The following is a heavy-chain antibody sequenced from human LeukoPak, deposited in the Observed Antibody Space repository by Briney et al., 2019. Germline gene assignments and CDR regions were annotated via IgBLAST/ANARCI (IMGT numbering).Heavy chain of an antibody. CDR3: ARGYYDSSDYEYFQH. V-gene: IGHV1-2*02. D-gene: IGHD3-22*01. Sequence: ASVKVSCKASGFTFTAYHMHWVRQAPGQGLEWMGWINPNSGGTNYAQKFQGRVTMTRDTSIITAYMELSRLRSDDTAVYFCARGYYDSSDYEYFQHWGQGTLVTVSS. CDR2: INPNSGGT. CDR1: GFTFTAYH. J-gene: IGHJ1*01.